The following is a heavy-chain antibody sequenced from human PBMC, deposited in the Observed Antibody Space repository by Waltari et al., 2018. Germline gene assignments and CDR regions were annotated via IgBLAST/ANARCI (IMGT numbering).Heavy chain of an antibody. V-gene: IGHV4-39*01. J-gene: IGHJ4*02. CDR1: GGSISSSPYY. CDR3: ARLCLGCPFDY. D-gene: IGHD6-19*01. CDR2: ISYSGST. Sequence: QLQLQESGPGLLKPSETLSLTCTVSGGSISSSPYYWGWIRQPPGKGLEWIGSISYSGSTDYAPSFKGRSTISVDTSKNQFSLKLSSVIAADTAVYYCARLCLGCPFDYWGQGTLVTVSS.